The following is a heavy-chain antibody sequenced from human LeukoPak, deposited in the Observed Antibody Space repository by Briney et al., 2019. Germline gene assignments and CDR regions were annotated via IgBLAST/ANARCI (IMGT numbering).Heavy chain of an antibody. D-gene: IGHD6-19*01. CDR1: GYTFTGYY. J-gene: IGHJ4*02. CDR2: INPNSGGT. Sequence: ASVKVSCKASGYTFTGYYMHWVRHAPGQGLEWMGRINPNSGGTNYAQKFQGRVTMTRDTSISTAYMELSRLRSDDTAVYYCARLGTPVAGYFDYWGQGTLVTVSS. CDR3: ARLGTPVAGYFDY. V-gene: IGHV1-2*06.